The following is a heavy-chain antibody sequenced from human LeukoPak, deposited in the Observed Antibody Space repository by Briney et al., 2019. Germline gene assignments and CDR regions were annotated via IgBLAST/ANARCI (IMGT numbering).Heavy chain of an antibody. V-gene: IGHV3-30*03. D-gene: IGHD3-10*01. CDR2: ISHDGGNK. CDR1: GFAFSQFP. Sequence: GGSPRLSCVASGFAFSQFPVHWVRQAPGKRLEWVAFISHDGGNKKYGDSVKGRCTISRDNSKNTVYLQMNSLRPEDTALYYCARDKSYFGSGNYHYFDSWGQGALVIVSS. CDR3: ARDKSYFGSGNYHYFDS. J-gene: IGHJ4*02.